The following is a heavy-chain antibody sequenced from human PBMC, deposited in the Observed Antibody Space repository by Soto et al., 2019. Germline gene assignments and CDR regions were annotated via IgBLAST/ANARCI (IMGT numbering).Heavy chain of an antibody. CDR2: ISAYNGNT. CDR1: GYTFTNYG. D-gene: IGHD5-18*01. J-gene: IGHJ4*02. Sequence: ASVKVSCKAAGYTFTNYGISWVRQAPGQGLEWMGWISAYNGNTNYAQKFQGRVTMTRNTSISTAYMELSSLRSEDTAVYYCARGRIQLWYPFDYWGQGTLVTVSS. CDR3: ARGRIQLWYPFDY. V-gene: IGHV1-18*01.